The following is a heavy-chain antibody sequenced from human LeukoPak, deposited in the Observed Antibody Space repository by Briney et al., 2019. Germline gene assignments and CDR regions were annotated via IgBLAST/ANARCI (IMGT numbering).Heavy chain of an antibody. D-gene: IGHD2-2*01. V-gene: IGHV1-69*13. CDR2: IIPIFGTA. CDR3: ARGVSTSPHANWFDP. Sequence: ASVKVSCKASGYTFTSYDINWVRQAPGQGLEWMGGIIPIFGTANYAQKFQGRVTITADESTSTAYMELSSLRSEDTAVYYCARGVSTSPHANWFDPWGQGTLVTVSS. J-gene: IGHJ5*02. CDR1: GYTFTSYD.